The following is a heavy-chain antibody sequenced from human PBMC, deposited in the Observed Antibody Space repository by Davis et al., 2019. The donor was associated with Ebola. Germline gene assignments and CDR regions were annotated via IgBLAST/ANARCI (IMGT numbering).Heavy chain of an antibody. CDR1: GGSFSGYY. CDR3: TRGRYGSGSYPFYFDY. CDR2: INHSGST. J-gene: IGHJ4*02. V-gene: IGHV4-34*01. D-gene: IGHD3-10*01. Sequence: MPSETLSLTCAVYGGSFSGYYWSWIRQPPGKGLEWIGEINHSGSTNYNPSLKSRVTISVDTSKNQFSLKLSSVTAADTAVYYCTRGRYGSGSYPFYFDYWGQGTLVTVSS.